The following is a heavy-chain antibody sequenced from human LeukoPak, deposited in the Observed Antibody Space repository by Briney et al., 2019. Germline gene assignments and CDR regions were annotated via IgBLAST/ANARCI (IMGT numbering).Heavy chain of an antibody. Sequence: SETLSLTCTVSGGSMSPYYWSWIRQSPEKALVWIGYIHYSGSTNYNPSFKSRISISVDMSKNQFSLRLSSVTAADTALYYCARHFTYHYDSSGYPRDVFDIWGQGTMVTVSS. D-gene: IGHD3-22*01. J-gene: IGHJ3*02. CDR3: ARHFTYHYDSSGYPRDVFDI. CDR2: IHYSGST. CDR1: GGSMSPYY. V-gene: IGHV4-59*08.